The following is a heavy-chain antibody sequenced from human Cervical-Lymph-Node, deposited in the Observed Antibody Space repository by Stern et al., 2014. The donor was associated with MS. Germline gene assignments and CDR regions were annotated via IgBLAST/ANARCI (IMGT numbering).Heavy chain of an antibody. CDR2: ISSSGDHT. CDR1: GFSFRNYY. D-gene: IGHD3-10*01. Sequence: VQLVESGGGLVKPGGSLRLSCAASGFSFRNYYMSWIRQAPGQGLEWVSYISSSGDHTDYADSVKGLFTISRDNAKNSLYLQMNSLRADDTAIYYCVRADGSTDDYWGQGTLVTVSS. J-gene: IGHJ4*02. CDR3: VRADGSTDDY. V-gene: IGHV3-11*01.